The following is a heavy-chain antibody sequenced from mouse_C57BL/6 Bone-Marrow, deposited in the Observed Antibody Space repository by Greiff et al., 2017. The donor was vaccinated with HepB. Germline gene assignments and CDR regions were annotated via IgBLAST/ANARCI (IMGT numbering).Heavy chain of an antibody. D-gene: IGHD5-1*01. CDR1: GYAFSSSW. J-gene: IGHJ3*01. V-gene: IGHV1-82*01. Sequence: QVQLKQSGPELVKPGASVKISCKASGYAFSSSWMNWVKQRPGKGLEWIGRIYPGDGDTNYNGKFKGKATLTADKSSSTAYMQLSSLTSEDSAVYFCAREGVRGFAYWGQGTLVTVSA. CDR2: IYPGDGDT. CDR3: AREGVRGFAY.